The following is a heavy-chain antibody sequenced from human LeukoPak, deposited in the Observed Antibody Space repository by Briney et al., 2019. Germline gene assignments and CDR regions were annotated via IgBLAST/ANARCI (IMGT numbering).Heavy chain of an antibody. CDR2: IYHSGST. Sequence: SETLSLTCAVSGYSISSGYYWGWIRQPPGKGLEWIGSIYHSGSTYYNPTLKSRVTISVDTSKNQFSLKLSSVTAEDTAVYYCARLGVTYYYDSSGSYYFDYWGQGTLVTVSS. D-gene: IGHD3-22*01. CDR1: GYSISSGYY. J-gene: IGHJ4*02. CDR3: ARLGVTYYYDSSGSYYFDY. V-gene: IGHV4-38-2*01.